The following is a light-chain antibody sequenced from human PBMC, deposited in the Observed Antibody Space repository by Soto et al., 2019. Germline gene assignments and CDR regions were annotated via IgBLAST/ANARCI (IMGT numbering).Light chain of an antibody. CDR2: AAS. V-gene: IGKV1-39*01. Sequence: DIEMTQSPLSLSANVGDRVTITCRASQTVNSYLNWYQQKPGQSPKLLISAASTLQRGVPSRFSASGSGTDFVLTINSLRVEDFGTYYCQQSFVSPYTFGQGTKLEI. CDR1: QTVNSY. J-gene: IGKJ2*01. CDR3: QQSFVSPYT.